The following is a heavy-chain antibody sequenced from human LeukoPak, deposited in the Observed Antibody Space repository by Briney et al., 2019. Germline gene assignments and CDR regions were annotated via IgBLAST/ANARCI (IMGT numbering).Heavy chain of an antibody. CDR3: ATKGPRRGYFDY. CDR2: IYYTGST. J-gene: IGHJ4*02. V-gene: IGHV4-61*01. CDR1: GGSVSSDSYY. Sequence: SETLSLTCTVSGGSVSSDSYYWSWIRQPPGKGLEWIGYIYYTGSTNYNPSLKSRVTISVDMSKNQFSLKLTSVTAADTAVCYCATKGPRRGYFDYWGQGTLVAVSS.